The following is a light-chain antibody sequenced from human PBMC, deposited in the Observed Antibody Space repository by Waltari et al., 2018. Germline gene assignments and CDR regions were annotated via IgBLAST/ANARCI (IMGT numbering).Light chain of an antibody. CDR3: CSYAGSITFWV. V-gene: IGLV2-11*01. Sequence: QSALTQPRPVSGSPGQSVTISCTGTRLDVGGYNYFSWYQHHPGKAPKLIIYDVTKRPSGVPDRFSASKSDNTASLTISGLQAEDEADYYCCSYAGSITFWVFGGGTKLTVL. J-gene: IGLJ3*02. CDR2: DVT. CDR1: RLDVGGYNY.